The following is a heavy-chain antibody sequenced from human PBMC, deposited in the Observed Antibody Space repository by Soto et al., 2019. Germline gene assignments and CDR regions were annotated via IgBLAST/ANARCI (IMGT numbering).Heavy chain of an antibody. Sequence: QVQLVQSGAEVKKPGSSVKVSCKASGDTLSHYGVSWVRQVPGKGLEWMGGTTAILGTRDYAQKFQGRMTITSDESTTTSYMELNSLRSEDTALYYCARRDTSGFLRYFDNWGQGTLVTVSS. V-gene: IGHV1-69*01. CDR2: TTAILGTR. CDR3: ARRDTSGFLRYFDN. J-gene: IGHJ4*02. CDR1: GDTLSHYG. D-gene: IGHD3-3*01.